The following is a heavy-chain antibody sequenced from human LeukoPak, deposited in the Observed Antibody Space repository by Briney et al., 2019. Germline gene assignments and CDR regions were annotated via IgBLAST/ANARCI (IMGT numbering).Heavy chain of an antibody. J-gene: IGHJ4*02. D-gene: IGHD1-26*01. CDR3: ARARGSHADFDY. V-gene: IGHV3-20*04. CDR2: ITWNGGTT. CDR1: GFTFDDHG. Sequence: GGSLRLSCAASGFTFDDHGMNWVRQAPGKGLEWVSSITWNGGTTGYADSVRGRFTISRDNAKNSLYLQMYSLRAEDTAVYYCARARGSHADFDYWGQGTLVTVSS.